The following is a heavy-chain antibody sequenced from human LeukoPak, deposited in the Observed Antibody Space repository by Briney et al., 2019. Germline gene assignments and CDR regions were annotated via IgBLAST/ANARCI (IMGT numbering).Heavy chain of an antibody. Sequence: ASVKVSCKASGNTFTGYYMHWVRQAPGQGLEWMGWINPDSGGTNYAEKFQGRVTMTRDTSISTAYMELSRLRSDDTAVYYCARGLVGGPYNWFDPWGQGTLVTVSS. J-gene: IGHJ5*02. CDR1: GNTFTGYY. CDR3: ARGLVGGPYNWFDP. V-gene: IGHV1-2*02. CDR2: INPDSGGT. D-gene: IGHD1-26*01.